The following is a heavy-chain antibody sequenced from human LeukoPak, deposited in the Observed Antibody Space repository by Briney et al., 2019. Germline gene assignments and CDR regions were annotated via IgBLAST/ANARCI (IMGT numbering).Heavy chain of an antibody. CDR1: GGSISSYY. D-gene: IGHD3-22*01. V-gene: IGHV4-59*08. CDR2: IYHSGST. CDR3: ASGYYDSSGHYWGFLNY. Sequence: SETLSLTCTVSGGSISSYYWSWIRQSPEKGLEWIGSIYHSGSTFYDPSFKSRVTISVDTSKSQFSLKLNSVTAADTAVYYCASGYYDSSGHYWGFLNYWGQGTLVAVSS. J-gene: IGHJ4*02.